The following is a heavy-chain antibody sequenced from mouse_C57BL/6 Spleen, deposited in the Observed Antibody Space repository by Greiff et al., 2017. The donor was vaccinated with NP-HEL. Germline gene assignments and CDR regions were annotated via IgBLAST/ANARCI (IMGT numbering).Heavy chain of an antibody. CDR3: AREDYYGKGDY. D-gene: IGHD1-1*01. Sequence: QVQLQQPGAELVRPGTSVTLSCKASGYTFTSYWMHWVKQRPGQGLEWIGVIDPSDSYTNYNQKFKGKATLTVDTSSSTAYMQLSSLTSEDSAVYYCAREDYYGKGDYWGQGTSVTVSS. V-gene: IGHV1-59*01. CDR2: IDPSDSYT. CDR1: GYTFTSYW. J-gene: IGHJ4*01.